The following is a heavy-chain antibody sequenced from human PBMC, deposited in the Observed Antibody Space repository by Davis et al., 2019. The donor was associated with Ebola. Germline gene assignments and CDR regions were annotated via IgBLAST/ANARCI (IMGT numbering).Heavy chain of an antibody. V-gene: IGHV4-30-2*03. CDR2: IYHSGST. D-gene: IGHD6-6*01. J-gene: IGHJ6*04. CDR3: ARQSYSSFPYGMDV. Sequence: MPSETLSLTCAVSGGSISSGGYSWSWIRQPPGKGLEWIGYIYHSGSTYYNPSLKSRVTISVDTSKNQFSLKLSSVTAADTAVYYCARQSYSSFPYGMDVWGKGTTVTVSS. CDR1: GGSISSGGYS.